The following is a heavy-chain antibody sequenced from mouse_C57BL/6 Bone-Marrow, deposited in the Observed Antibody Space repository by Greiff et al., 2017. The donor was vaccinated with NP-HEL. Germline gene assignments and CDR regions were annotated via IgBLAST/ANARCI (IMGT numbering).Heavy chain of an antibody. Sequence: QVQLQQPGAELVKPGASVKVSCKASGYTFTSYWMHWVKQRPGQGLEWIGRIHPSDSDTNYNQKFKGKATLTVDKSSSTAYTQLSSLTSEDSAVYYCAIFPFIEYYGSSYYWYCDVWGTGTTVTVSS. V-gene: IGHV1-74*01. CDR2: IHPSDSDT. CDR3: AIFPFIEYYGSSYYWYCDV. D-gene: IGHD1-1*01. J-gene: IGHJ1*03. CDR1: GYTFTSYW.